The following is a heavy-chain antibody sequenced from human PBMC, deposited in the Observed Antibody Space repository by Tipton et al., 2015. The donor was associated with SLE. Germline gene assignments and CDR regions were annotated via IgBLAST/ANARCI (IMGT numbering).Heavy chain of an antibody. CDR1: GFTFSSYA. CDR2: ISGSGGST. V-gene: IGHV3-23*01. Sequence: SLRLSCAASGFTFSSYAMSWVRHAPGKGLEWVSAISGSGGSTYYADSVKGRFTISRDNSKNTLYLQMNSLRAEDTAVYYCAKAGDCSGGSCSSGMDVWGQGTTVTVSS. J-gene: IGHJ6*02. D-gene: IGHD2-15*01. CDR3: AKAGDCSGGSCSSGMDV.